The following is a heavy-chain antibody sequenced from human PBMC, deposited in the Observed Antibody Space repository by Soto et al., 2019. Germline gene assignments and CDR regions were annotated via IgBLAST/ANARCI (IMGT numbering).Heavy chain of an antibody. CDR3: ARDPPETPSDY. CDR2: ISAKNGDT. J-gene: IGHJ4*02. CDR1: GYTFTDYG. V-gene: IGHV1-18*01. Sequence: QVQLVQSGADVKKPGASVRVSCKASGYTFTDYGITWVRQAPGQGLEWMGWISAKNGDTNLAQKFRGRVTLTTDTSTGTAYMDLRSLTPDDTAVYYCARDPPETPSDYWGQGTLVTVCS.